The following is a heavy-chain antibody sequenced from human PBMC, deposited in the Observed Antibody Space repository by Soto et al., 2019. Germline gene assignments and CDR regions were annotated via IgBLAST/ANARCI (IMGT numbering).Heavy chain of an antibody. V-gene: IGHV1-18*01. CDR2: ISPYSGYT. D-gene: IGHD2-2*01. CDR1: GYSFMKYG. CDR3: AREASGLSPAAHPSRFDS. Sequence: ASVKVSCKGFGYSFMKYGINWVRQAPGQGLEWVGWISPYSGYTHSAQKFHGRLTLTTDTAASTAYRELRILRSADTALSYCAREASGLSPAAHPSRFDSWGQGTLVTVSS. J-gene: IGHJ4*02.